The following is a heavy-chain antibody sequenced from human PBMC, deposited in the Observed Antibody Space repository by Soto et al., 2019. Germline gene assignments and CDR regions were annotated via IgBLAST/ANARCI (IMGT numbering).Heavy chain of an antibody. CDR2: INDRGSI. CDR1: GGSFSGYY. V-gene: IGHV4-34*01. D-gene: IGHD3-9*01. J-gene: IGHJ2*01. CDR3: ARESHDILTGPPWVWYFDL. Sequence: QVQLQQWGAGPLRPLETLSLTCGVSGGSFSGYYWAWIRQPPGKGLEWIGEINDRGSINYNPSLKSRVSISVDTSKNHYSLNLRSVTAADTAVYYCARESHDILTGPPWVWYFDLWGRGNLVTVSS.